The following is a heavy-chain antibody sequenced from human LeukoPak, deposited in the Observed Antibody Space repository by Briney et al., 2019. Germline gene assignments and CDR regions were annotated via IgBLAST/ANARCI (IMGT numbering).Heavy chain of an antibody. J-gene: IGHJ4*02. D-gene: IGHD2-15*01. CDR1: GSTFSSYG. CDR3: AKAGAVVVVAAKYFDY. V-gene: IGHV3-30*02. Sequence: HPGGSLRLSCAASGSTFSSYGMHWVRQAPGKGLEWVSFIRYDGSNEYYADSVKGRFTISRDNSKNTLYLQMNSLRAEDTAVYYCAKAGAVVVVAAKYFDYWGQGTLVTVSS. CDR2: IRYDGSNE.